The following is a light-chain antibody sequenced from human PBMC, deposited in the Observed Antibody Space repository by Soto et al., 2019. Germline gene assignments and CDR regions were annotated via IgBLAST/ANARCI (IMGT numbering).Light chain of an antibody. J-gene: IGLJ1*01. Sequence: QSALPQPASVSGSPGQSITISCTGTSSDVGLYNLVSWYQHHPGKAPKLMIHEVSKRPSGVSSRFSGSKSGNTASLTSSGLQAEDEADYYCCSYAGGSTYVFGTGTKLTVL. V-gene: IGLV2-23*02. CDR1: SSDVGLYNL. CDR3: CSYAGGSTYV. CDR2: EVS.